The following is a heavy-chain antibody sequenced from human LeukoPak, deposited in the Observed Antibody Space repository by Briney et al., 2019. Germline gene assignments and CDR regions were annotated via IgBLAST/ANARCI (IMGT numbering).Heavy chain of an antibody. CDR2: ISYSGNT. CDR1: GDSISSYY. D-gene: IGHD6-13*01. CDR3: ARVTAAGRYDAFDI. V-gene: IGHV4-59*01. Sequence: SETLSLTCTVSGDSISSYYWSWIRQPPGKGPEWIGYISYSGNTNYNPSLKNRVTISADTSKNQFSMKMTSVTAADTAVYYCARVTAAGRYDAFDIWGQGAMVTVSS. J-gene: IGHJ3*02.